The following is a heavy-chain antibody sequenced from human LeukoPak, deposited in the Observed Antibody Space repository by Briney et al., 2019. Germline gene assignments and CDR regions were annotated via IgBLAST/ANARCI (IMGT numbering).Heavy chain of an antibody. J-gene: IGHJ4*02. V-gene: IGHV2-5*02. CDR3: AHRRNYYECSVFDY. CDR2: IYWDDDK. D-gene: IGHD3-22*01. Sequence: SGPTLVKATQTLTLTCTFSGFSLTTRGVGVGWIRQPPGKALEWLALIYWDDDKRYSPSLKSRLTITKDTSKNQVVLTMTNMDPVDTATYYCAHRRNYYECSVFDYWGQGTLLTVSS. CDR1: GFSLTTRGVG.